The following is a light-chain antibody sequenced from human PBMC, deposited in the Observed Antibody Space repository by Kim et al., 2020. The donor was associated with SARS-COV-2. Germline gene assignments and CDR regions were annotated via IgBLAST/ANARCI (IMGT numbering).Light chain of an antibody. CDR1: KSVSRY. V-gene: IGKV3-11*01. Sequence: CHGETATLSCRASKSVSRYLAWYQTTPGQATRLLIYDAANQATRIPARFSGSGFGTDFTLPISSLDPEDFAVYYCQQRSNWPHLTFGGRTKVDI. CDR3: QQRSNWPHLT. CDR2: DAA. J-gene: IGKJ4*01.